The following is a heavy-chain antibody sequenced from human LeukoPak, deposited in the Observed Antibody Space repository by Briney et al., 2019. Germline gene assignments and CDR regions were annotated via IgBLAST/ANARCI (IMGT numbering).Heavy chain of an antibody. CDR1: GYSFTSYW. CDR2: IYPGDSDT. V-gene: IGHV5-51*01. J-gene: IGHJ4*02. D-gene: IGHD6-19*01. CDR3: AKLLRGYGSAWPFGF. Sequence: KAGESLKISCKGSGYSFTSYWIGWVRQMPGKGLEWMGIIYPGDSDTRYSPSFQGQVTISADKSIGTAYLQWSSLKASDTAMYYCAKLLRGYGSAWPFGFWGQGTLVTVSS.